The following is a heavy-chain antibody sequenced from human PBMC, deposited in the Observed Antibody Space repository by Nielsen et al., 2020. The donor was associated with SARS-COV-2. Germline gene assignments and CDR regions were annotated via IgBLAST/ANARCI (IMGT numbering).Heavy chain of an antibody. J-gene: IGHJ3*02. CDR2: IYYSGAT. D-gene: IGHD6-6*01. CDR1: GGSISRYY. Sequence: SETLSLTCTVSGGSISRYYWSWIRQPPGKGLEWIAYIYYSGATNYNPSLKSRVTISADTSKNQFSLKLRSVTAADTAVYYCAREYSSSPGAFDIWGQETMVTVSS. V-gene: IGHV4-59*01. CDR3: AREYSSSPGAFDI.